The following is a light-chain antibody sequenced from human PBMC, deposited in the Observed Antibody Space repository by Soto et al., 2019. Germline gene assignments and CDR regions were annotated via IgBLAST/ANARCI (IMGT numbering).Light chain of an antibody. CDR2: EVS. J-gene: IGLJ3*02. Sequence: QSALTQPASVSGSPGQSITISCTGTSSDVGGFDYVSWYRQHPGKAPRLMIYEVSNRPSGVSNRFSGSKSGNTASLTISGLQAEDEADYYCSSYTSTKSWVFGGGTKLTVL. CDR3: SSYTSTKSWV. V-gene: IGLV2-14*01. CDR1: SSDVGGFDY.